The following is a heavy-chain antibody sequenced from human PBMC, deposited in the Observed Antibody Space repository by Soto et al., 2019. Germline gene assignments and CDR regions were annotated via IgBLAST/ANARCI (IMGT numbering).Heavy chain of an antibody. J-gene: IGHJ4*02. V-gene: IGHV1-18*01. Sequence: QVHLVQSGAEVKKPGASVKVSWTGSGYALTRDSITWVRQAPGQGLEWMGWISAHNGNTNYAQKLQGRVTVTRDTSTSTAYMELRSLRSDDTAVYYCARGRYGDYWGQGALVTVSS. CDR3: ARGRYGDY. CDR1: GYALTRDS. CDR2: ISAHNGNT. D-gene: IGHD1-1*01.